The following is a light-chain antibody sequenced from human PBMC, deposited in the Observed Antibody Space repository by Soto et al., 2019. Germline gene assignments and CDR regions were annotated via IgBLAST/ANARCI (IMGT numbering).Light chain of an antibody. CDR2: WAS. Sequence: DIVMTQSPDSLAVSLGERATINCKSSQSVLYTSNNKNYLAWYQQKPGQPPKLLIYWASTRESGVPDRFSGSWSGTDFTLTISSLQAEDVAVYYCQQSYNTPRTFGQGTKLEIK. CDR1: QSVLYTSNNKNY. J-gene: IGKJ2*01. V-gene: IGKV4-1*01. CDR3: QQSYNTPRT.